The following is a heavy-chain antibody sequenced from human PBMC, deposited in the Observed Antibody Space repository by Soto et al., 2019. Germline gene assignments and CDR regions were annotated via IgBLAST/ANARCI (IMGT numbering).Heavy chain of an antibody. V-gene: IGHV1-46*01. CDR2: INPSDGST. CDR1: GYTFTTYY. D-gene: IGHD6-6*01. J-gene: IGHJ4*02. CDR3: ASEDEAWKGLVVEC. Sequence: GASVKVSCKASGYTFTTYYMHWVRQAPGQGLEWMGIINPSDGSTSYAQKFQGRVTMTRDTSTSTVYMELSSLRSEDTAVYYCASEDEAWKGLVVECWGQGALVTVSS.